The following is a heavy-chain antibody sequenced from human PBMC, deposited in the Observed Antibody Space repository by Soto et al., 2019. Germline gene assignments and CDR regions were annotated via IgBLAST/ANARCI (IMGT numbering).Heavy chain of an antibody. V-gene: IGHV3-23*01. Sequence: GGSLRLCCTASGFTFSNYAMSWVRQAPGKGLEWVSAITRTDSTYYADSVKGRFTISRDNSRNTLYLQMNSLGAEDAALYYCAKALVGEVGATDYWGQGTLVTVSS. CDR3: AKALVGEVGATDY. J-gene: IGHJ4*02. D-gene: IGHD1-26*01. CDR2: ITRTDST. CDR1: GFTFSNYA.